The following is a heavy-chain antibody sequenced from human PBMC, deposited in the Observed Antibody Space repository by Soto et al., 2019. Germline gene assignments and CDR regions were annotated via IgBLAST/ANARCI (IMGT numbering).Heavy chain of an antibody. Sequence: PGGSLRLSCAASGFAFDINGMTWVRQVPGKGLEWVSAISAGGGTTYYADPVKGRFTISRDNSKNMLYLQMNSLRAEDTAVYYCAKVRRDFAWLSELDYFDYWGQGTPVTAPQ. CDR1: GFAFDING. D-gene: IGHD3-9*01. J-gene: IGHJ4*02. CDR3: AKVRRDFAWLSELDYFDY. CDR2: ISAGGGTT. V-gene: IGHV3-23*01.